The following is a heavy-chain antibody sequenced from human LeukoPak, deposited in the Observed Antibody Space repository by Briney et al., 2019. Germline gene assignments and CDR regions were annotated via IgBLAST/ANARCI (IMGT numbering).Heavy chain of an antibody. V-gene: IGHV4-34*01. CDR3: ARDLRAPYDSSGYYYYYYGMDV. Sequence: SETLSLTCAVYGGSFSGYYWSWIRQTPGKGLEWIGEINHSGSTNYNPSLKSRVTISVDTSKNQFSLKLSSVTAADTAVYYCARDLRAPYDSSGYYYYYYGMDVWGQGTTVTVSS. J-gene: IGHJ6*02. D-gene: IGHD3-22*01. CDR1: GGSFSGYY. CDR2: INHSGST.